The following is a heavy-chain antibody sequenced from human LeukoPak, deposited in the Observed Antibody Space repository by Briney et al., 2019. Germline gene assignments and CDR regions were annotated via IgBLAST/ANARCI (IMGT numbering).Heavy chain of an antibody. V-gene: IGHV3-23*01. CDR3: TKAPLRSCSGAFCYPFDY. D-gene: IGHD2-8*02. CDR2: TVGGRPDT. CDR1: GFTFSNYA. J-gene: IGHJ4*02. Sequence: GGSLRLSCAASGFTFSNYAMSWVRQTPGKGLEWVAATVGGRPDTYHAESVKGRFTVSRDDSRDTLFLQMSRLSVDDTAIYYCTKAPLRSCSGAFCYPFDYWGQGTLVTVSS.